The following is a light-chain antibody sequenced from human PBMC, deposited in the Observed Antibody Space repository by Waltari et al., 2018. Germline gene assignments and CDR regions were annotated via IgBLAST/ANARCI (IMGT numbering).Light chain of an antibody. CDR2: RTS. V-gene: IGKV1-5*03. Sequence: DIQMTQTPSTLSASVGERVVITCRASHSFGPWLAWYQQKPGTAPSLLVYRTSILQNGVPTRFNGSGSGTEFSLTITSLQPADFATYFCQQYRNFLGTFGQGTKVEV. CDR1: HSFGPW. CDR3: QQYRNFLGT. J-gene: IGKJ1*01.